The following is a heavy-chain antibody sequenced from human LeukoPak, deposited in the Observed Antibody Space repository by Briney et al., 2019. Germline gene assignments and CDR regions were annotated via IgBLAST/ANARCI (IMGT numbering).Heavy chain of an antibody. CDR2: IIPIFGTA. V-gene: IGHV1-69*13. J-gene: IGHJ6*03. Sequence: SVKVSCKASVGTFSSYAISWVRQAPGQGLEWMGGIIPIFGTANYAQKFQGRVTITADESTSTAYMELSSLRSEDTAVYYCARGFLPPYYYYYMDVWGKGTTVTVSS. CDR1: VGTFSSYA. CDR3: ARGFLPPYYYYYMDV. D-gene: IGHD2/OR15-2a*01.